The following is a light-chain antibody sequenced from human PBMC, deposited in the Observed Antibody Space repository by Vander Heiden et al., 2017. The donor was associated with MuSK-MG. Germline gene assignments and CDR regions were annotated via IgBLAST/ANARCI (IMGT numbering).Light chain of an antibody. Sequence: EIVLTPSPGTLSLSPGERATLSCRASQSVSSSYLAWYQQKPGQAPRLLIYGASSRATGIPDRFSGSGSGTDFTLSISRLEPEDFAVYYCQQDASSSITFGQGTRLEIK. CDR1: QSVSSSY. CDR3: QQDASSSIT. CDR2: GAS. V-gene: IGKV3-20*01. J-gene: IGKJ5*01.